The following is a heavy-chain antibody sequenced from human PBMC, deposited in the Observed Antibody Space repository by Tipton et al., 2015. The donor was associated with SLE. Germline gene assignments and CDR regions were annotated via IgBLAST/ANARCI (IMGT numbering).Heavy chain of an antibody. CDR2: AYTTGSP. D-gene: IGHD3-22*01. CDR3: ARYFYDSSGVCLFDL. V-gene: IGHV4-61*02. J-gene: IGHJ4*02. CDR1: GVSISSASYY. Sequence: LRLSCTVSGVSISSASYYWNWIRQPAGKGLEWIGRAYTTGSPYYNPSLESRVAISMDTSKNQFSLKLTAVTAADTAVYYCARYFYDSSGVCLFDLWGQGTLVTVSS.